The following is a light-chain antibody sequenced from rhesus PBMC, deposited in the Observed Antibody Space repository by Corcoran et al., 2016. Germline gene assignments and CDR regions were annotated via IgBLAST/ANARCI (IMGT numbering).Light chain of an antibody. CDR2: YAN. Sequence: DIQMTQSPSSLSASVGDKVTITCPASQGISSWLAWYQPKPGKDPKVLKYYANSLASGVPSRFSGSGAGTDFTLTISSLQPEDFATYYCMQGIEFPFTFGPGTTLGIK. CDR1: QGISSW. J-gene: IGKJ3*01. V-gene: IGKV1-19*01. CDR3: MQGIEFPFT.